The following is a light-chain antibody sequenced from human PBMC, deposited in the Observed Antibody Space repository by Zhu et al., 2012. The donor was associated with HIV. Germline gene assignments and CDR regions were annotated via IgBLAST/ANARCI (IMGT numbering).Light chain of an antibody. V-gene: IGKV3-15*01. CDR3: QQYLNSPWT. CDR1: QSVSSN. Sequence: EIVMTQSPATLSVSPGERATLSCRASQSVSSNLAWYQQKPGQAPRLLIYGASTRATGIPARFSGSGSGTDFTLTVTRLEPEDFGVFYCQQYLNSPWTFGQGTRVEI. J-gene: IGKJ1*01. CDR2: GAS.